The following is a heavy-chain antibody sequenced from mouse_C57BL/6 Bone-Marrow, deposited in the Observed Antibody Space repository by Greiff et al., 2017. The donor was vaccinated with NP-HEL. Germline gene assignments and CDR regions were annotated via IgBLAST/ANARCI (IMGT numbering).Heavy chain of an antibody. CDR1: GYSFTSGYD. D-gene: IGHD2-14*01. CDR3: ARGEGTLFDY. Sequence: EVHLVESGPGMVKPSQSLSLTCTVTGYSFTSGYDWHWIRHFPGNKLEWMGYISYSGSTNYNPSLKSRISITHDTSKNPFFLKLNSVTTEDTAAYYCARGEGTLFDYWGQGTTLTVSS. V-gene: IGHV3-1*01. J-gene: IGHJ2*01. CDR2: ISYSGST.